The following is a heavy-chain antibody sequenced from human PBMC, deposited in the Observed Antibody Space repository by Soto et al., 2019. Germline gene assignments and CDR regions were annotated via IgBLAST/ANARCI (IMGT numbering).Heavy chain of an antibody. Sequence: SETLSLTCTVSGGSISSYYWTWIRQPPGKGLEWIGDIYYSGSTNYNPSLKSRVTISVDTSKNQFSLKLSSVTAADTAMYYCAHLGVRAPGGYWGQGTLVTVSS. CDR1: GGSISSYY. CDR2: IYYSGST. CDR3: AHLGVRAPGGY. J-gene: IGHJ4*02. D-gene: IGHD3-10*01. V-gene: IGHV4-59*01.